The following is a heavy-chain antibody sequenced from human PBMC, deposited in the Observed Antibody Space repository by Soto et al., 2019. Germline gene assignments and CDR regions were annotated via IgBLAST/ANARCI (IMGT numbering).Heavy chain of an antibody. J-gene: IGHJ6*02. CDR3: ASYLFFYFGTDCYPLHV. V-gene: IGHV4-61*08. D-gene: IGHD2-21*02. CDR2: IYYSGST. CDR1: GGSISSDGYY. Sequence: SETLSLTCTASGGSISSDGYYWSWVRQHPGKGLEWIGYIYYSGSTNYNPSLKSRVTISVDTSKNQFSLKLSSVTAADTAVYYCASYLFFYFGTDCYPLHVWGQGTTVTVSS.